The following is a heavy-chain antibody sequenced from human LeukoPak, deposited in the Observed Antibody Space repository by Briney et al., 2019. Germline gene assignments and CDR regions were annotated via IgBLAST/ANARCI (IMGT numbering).Heavy chain of an antibody. CDR3: AKDGEWRPAAD. CDR2: IWYDGSKK. V-gene: IGHV3-33*06. J-gene: IGHJ4*02. CDR1: GFSFSSYG. Sequence: HSGRSLRLSCAASGFSFSSYGMHWVRQAPGKGLEWVAVIWYDGSKKYYADSVKGRFIISRDNSKNTLYLQMNSLRAEDTAVYYCAKDGEWRPAADWGQGTLVTVSS. D-gene: IGHD2-2*01.